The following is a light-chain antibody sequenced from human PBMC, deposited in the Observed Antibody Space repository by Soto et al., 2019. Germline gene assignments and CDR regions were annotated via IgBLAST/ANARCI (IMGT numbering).Light chain of an antibody. CDR2: DNN. CDR3: GTRDSSMCAFR. J-gene: IGLJ1*01. V-gene: IGLV1-51*01. CDR1: SSNIGNNY. Sequence: QSVLTQPPSVSAAPGQKVTISCSGSSSNIGNNYVSWYRQLPGTAPKLLIYDNNKRPSGIPDRFSGSKSGTSATLGITGLQIGDEADYYCGTRDSSMCAFRIGTGTKVNVL.